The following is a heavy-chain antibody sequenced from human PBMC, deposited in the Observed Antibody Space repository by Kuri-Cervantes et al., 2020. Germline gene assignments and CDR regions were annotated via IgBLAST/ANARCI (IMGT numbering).Heavy chain of an antibody. CDR1: GFTFDDYT. V-gene: IGHV3-9*01. Sequence: SLKISCAASGFTFDDYTMHWVRQAPGKGLEWVSGISWNSGSVGYADSVKGRFTISRDNAKNSLYLHMNSLRAEDTALYYCAKDEGNKFWSGYSYYYYYGLDVWGQGTTVTVSS. CDR3: AKDEGNKFWSGYSYYYYYGLDV. D-gene: IGHD3-3*01. J-gene: IGHJ6*02. CDR2: ISWNSGSV.